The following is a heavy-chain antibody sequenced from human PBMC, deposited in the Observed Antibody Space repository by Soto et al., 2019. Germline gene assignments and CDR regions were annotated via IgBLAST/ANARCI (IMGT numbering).Heavy chain of an antibody. J-gene: IGHJ5*02. D-gene: IGHD1-26*01. Sequence: GGSLRLSCVASGFSFSNSNMNWVRQAPGKGLEWVSYISSGSGSIYYAEHVKGRFIISRDNSKSTLYLQMMSLRAEDTTVYYCAKDLYVQPPSGWFDP. CDR1: GFSFSNSN. V-gene: IGHV3-48*01. CDR2: ISSGSGSI. CDR3: AKDLYVQPPSGWFDP.